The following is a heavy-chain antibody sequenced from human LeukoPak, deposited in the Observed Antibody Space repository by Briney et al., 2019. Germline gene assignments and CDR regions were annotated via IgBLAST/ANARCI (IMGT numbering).Heavy chain of an antibody. Sequence: GGSLRLSCAASGFTFSSYGMHWVRQAPGKGLEWVAFIRCDGSNKYYADSVKGRFTISRDNSKNTLYLQMNSLRAEDTAVYYCAKELTEGYCSSTSCPPTPGDFDYWGQGTLVTVSS. CDR1: GFTFSSYG. J-gene: IGHJ4*02. D-gene: IGHD2-2*01. V-gene: IGHV3-30*02. CDR3: AKELTEGYCSSTSCPPTPGDFDY. CDR2: IRCDGSNK.